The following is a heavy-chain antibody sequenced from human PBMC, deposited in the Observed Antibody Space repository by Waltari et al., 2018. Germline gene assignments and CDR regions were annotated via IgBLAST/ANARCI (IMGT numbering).Heavy chain of an antibody. Sequence: QVQLVQSGAEVKKPGSSVKVSCKASGGTFSSYAISWVRQDPGQGLEWMGRIIPIVGTANYAQKFQGRVTITADKSTSTAYMELSSLRSEDTAVYYCAREEGSIAVAGTGWFDPWGQGTLVTVSS. V-gene: IGHV1-69*08. D-gene: IGHD6-19*01. CDR3: AREEGSIAVAGTGWFDP. J-gene: IGHJ5*02. CDR1: GGTFSSYA. CDR2: IIPIVGTA.